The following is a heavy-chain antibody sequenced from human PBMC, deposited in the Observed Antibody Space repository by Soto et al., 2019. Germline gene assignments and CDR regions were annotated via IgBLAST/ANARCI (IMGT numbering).Heavy chain of an antibody. CDR2: IYHSGST. D-gene: IGHD2-2*01. CDR3: ARERVPAAIESWFDP. CDR1: SGSISSSNW. Sequence: SETLSLTCAASSGSISSSNWWSWVRQPPGKGLEWIGEIYHSGSTNYNPSLKSRVTISVDKSKNQFSLKLSSVTAADTAVYYCARERVPAAIESWFDPWGQGTLVTVSS. J-gene: IGHJ5*02. V-gene: IGHV4-4*02.